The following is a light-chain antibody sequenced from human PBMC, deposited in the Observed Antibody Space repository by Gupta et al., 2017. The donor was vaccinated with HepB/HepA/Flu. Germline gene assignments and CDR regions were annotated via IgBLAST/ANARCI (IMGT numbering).Light chain of an antibody. CDR3: QQHYTTPT. CDR2: WAS. Sequence: IVMTQSPDSLAASLGARATVNCKSSQNILSSSNNKNYLAWYQQKPGQPPKLLITWASTRQSGVPDRCSGGGSGTDFTLTISSLQAEDVSVYYCQQHYTTPTFGQGTKVEIK. V-gene: IGKV4-1*01. CDR1: QNILSSSNNKNY. J-gene: IGKJ1*01.